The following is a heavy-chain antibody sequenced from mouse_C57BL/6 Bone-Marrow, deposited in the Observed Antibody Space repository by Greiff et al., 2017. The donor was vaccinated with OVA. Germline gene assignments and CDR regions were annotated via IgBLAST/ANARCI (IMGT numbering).Heavy chain of an antibody. J-gene: IGHJ2*01. CDR2: IDPSDSYT. D-gene: IGHD2-5*01. CDR1: GYTFTSYW. V-gene: IGHV1-59*01. Sequence: QVQLQQPGAELVRPGTSVKLSCKASGYTFTSYWMHWVKQRPGQGLEWIGVIDPSDSYTNYNQKFKSKATLTVDTSSSTAYMQLSSLTSEDSAVYYCARFYSNYTFHYFDYWGQGTTLTVSS. CDR3: ARFYSNYTFHYFDY.